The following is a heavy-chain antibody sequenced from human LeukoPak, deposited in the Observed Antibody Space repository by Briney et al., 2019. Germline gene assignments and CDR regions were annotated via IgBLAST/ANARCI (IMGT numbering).Heavy chain of an antibody. V-gene: IGHV4-59*01. Sequence: PSETLSLTCSVSGGSISSYYWNWIRQTPGKGLEWIGYIYYSGRTNYNPSLESRVTISIDTSKNQFSLTLSSVTTADAAVYYCARGQKYRNGYTVTELGSGYFAYWGQGTLVTVSS. J-gene: IGHJ4*02. CDR3: ARGQKYRNGYTVTELGSGYFAY. CDR1: GGSISSYY. D-gene: IGHD5-18*01. CDR2: IYYSGRT.